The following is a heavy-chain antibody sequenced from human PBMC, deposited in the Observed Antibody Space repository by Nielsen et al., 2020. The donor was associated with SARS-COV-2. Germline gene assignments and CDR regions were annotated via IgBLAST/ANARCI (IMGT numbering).Heavy chain of an antibody. CDR3: ARGRDYSNYDFFDI. J-gene: IGHJ3*02. Sequence: GSLKISCAASGFTFSSYGMHWVRQAPGKGLEWVAVIWYDGSNKYYADYVKGRFTISRDNSKNKLYLQMNSLRAEDMAVYYCARGRDYSNYDFFDIWGQGRLGTVGS. CDR1: GFTFSSYG. V-gene: IGHV3-33*08. CDR2: IWYDGSNK. D-gene: IGHD4-11*01.